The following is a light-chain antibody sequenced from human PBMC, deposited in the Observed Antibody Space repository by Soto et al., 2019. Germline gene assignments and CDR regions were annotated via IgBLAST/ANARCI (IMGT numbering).Light chain of an antibody. J-gene: IGLJ2*01. Sequence: QLVLTQSPSASASLGGSVKLTCTLSSGHSSYTIAWHQRQPEKGPRYLMKVNSDGSHNKGDGIPDRFSGSSSGAERHLIISSLQSEDEADYYCQTWGTGVRVVFGGGTKLTVL. CDR1: SGHSSYT. CDR2: VNSDGSH. V-gene: IGLV4-69*02. CDR3: QTWGTGVRVV.